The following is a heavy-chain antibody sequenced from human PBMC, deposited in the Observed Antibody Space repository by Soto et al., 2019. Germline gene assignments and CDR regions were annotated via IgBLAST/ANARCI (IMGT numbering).Heavy chain of an antibody. CDR1: CGSFSGYY. J-gene: IGHJ5*02. V-gene: IGHV4-34*01. CDR2: INHSGST. CDR3: ARGNQYYYGSGSYYNNWFDP. Sequence: PSETLSLTCAVYCGSFSGYYWSWIRQPPGKGLEWIGEINHSGSTNYNPSLKSRVTISVDTPTNQFSLKLSSVTAADTAVYYCARGNQYYYGSGSYYNNWFDPGGQGTLVTVSS. D-gene: IGHD3-10*01.